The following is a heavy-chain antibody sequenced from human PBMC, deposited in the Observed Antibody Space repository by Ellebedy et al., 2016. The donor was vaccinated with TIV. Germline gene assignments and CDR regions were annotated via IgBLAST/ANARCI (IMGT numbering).Heavy chain of an antibody. CDR3: ARESPEMATTRGWGMDV. CDR1: GGTFSSYA. V-gene: IGHV1-69*13. J-gene: IGHJ6*02. D-gene: IGHD5-24*01. Sequence: AASVKVSCKASGGTFSSYAISWVRQAPGQGLEWMGGIIPIFGTANYAQKFQGRVTITADESTSTAYMELSSLRSEDTAVYYCARESPEMATTRGWGMDVWGQGTTVTVSS. CDR2: IIPIFGTA.